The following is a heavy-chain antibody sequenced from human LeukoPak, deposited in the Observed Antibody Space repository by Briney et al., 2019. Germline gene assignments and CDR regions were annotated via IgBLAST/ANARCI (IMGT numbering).Heavy chain of an antibody. CDR1: GGSISSYY. CDR2: IYYSGST. V-gene: IGHV4-59*01. Sequence: SETLSLTCTVSGGSISSYYWSWIRQPPGKGLEWIGYIYYSGSTNYNPSLKSRVTISVDTSKNQFSLKLSSVTAADTAVYYCARVGSGSYYYYYYMDVWGKGTTVTVSS. CDR3: ARVGSGSYYYYYYMDV. D-gene: IGHD3-10*01. J-gene: IGHJ6*03.